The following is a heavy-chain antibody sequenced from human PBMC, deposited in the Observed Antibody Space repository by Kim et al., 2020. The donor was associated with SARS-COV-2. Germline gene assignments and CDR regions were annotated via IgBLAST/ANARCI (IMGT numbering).Heavy chain of an antibody. CDR3: AKDLEASWVGDYGMDV. V-gene: IGHV3-23*01. J-gene: IGHJ6*02. D-gene: IGHD3-16*01. Sequence: DSVKGRLTNSRDNSNDTLYLQMTSLRAEDTAVYYCAKDLEASWVGDYGMDVWGQGTTVTVSS.